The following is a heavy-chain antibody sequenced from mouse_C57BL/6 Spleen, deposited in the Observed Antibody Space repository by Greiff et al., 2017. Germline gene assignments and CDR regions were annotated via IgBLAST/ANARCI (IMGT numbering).Heavy chain of an antibody. Sequence: EVMLVESGGGLVQPGGSMKLSCAASGFTFSDAWMDWVRQSPEKGLEWVAEIRNKANNHATYYAESVKGRFTISRDDSKSSVYLQMNSLRAEDTGIYYCTRTSYSNYGDYAMDYWGQGTSVTVSS. CDR2: IRNKANNHAT. V-gene: IGHV6-6*01. CDR3: TRTSYSNYGDYAMDY. J-gene: IGHJ4*01. CDR1: GFTFSDAW. D-gene: IGHD2-5*01.